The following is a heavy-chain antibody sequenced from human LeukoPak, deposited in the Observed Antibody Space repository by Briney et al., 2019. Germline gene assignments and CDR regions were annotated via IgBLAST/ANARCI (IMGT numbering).Heavy chain of an antibody. Sequence: ASVKVSCKASGYTSITYGITWVRQAPGQGLEWMGWVSTNDGNTVYAQRLQGRVTMTTDTSTSVAYMELRSLTSDDTAVYYCTRAPPGMTMMTDYWGQGTLVTVSS. CDR3: TRAPPGMTMMTDY. CDR2: VSTNDGNT. J-gene: IGHJ4*02. V-gene: IGHV1-18*01. CDR1: GYTSITYG. D-gene: IGHD3-22*01.